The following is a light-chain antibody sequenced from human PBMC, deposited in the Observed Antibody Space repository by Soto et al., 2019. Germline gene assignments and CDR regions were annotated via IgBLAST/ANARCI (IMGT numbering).Light chain of an antibody. J-gene: IGLJ2*01. V-gene: IGLV2-14*01. Sequence: QSALTQPASVSGSPGQSITISCTGSSSDVGDYNYVSWYQQHPGKAPKLIIYEVNNRPSGVSSRFSGSKSGNTASLTISGLQAEDEADYHCSSYTLRSVVFGGGTKLTVL. CDR1: SSDVGDYNY. CDR2: EVN. CDR3: SSYTLRSVV.